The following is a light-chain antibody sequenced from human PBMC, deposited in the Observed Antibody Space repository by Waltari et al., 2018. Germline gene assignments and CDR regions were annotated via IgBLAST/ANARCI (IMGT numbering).Light chain of an antibody. CDR3: QQRSNWPYT. Sequence: EIVLTQSPATLSLSPGERATLSCRTRQSVSSYLAWYQQKPGQAPRLLIYDASNRATGISARFSGSGSGTDFTLTISSLEPEDFAVYYCQQRSNWPYTFGQGTKLEIK. CDR1: QSVSSY. CDR2: DAS. V-gene: IGKV3-11*01. J-gene: IGKJ2*01.